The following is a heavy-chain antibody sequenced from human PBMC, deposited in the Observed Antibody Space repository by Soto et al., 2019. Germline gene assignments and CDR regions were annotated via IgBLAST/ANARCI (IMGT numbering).Heavy chain of an antibody. J-gene: IGHJ4*02. CDR2: MNPNSGNT. Sequence: GASVKVSCKASGYTFTSYDINWVRQATGQGLEWMGWMNPNSGNTGYAQKFQGRVTMTGNTSISTAYMELSSLRSEDTAVYYCARLMRRVGSWDFDYWGQGTLVTVSS. V-gene: IGHV1-8*01. CDR3: ARLMRRVGSWDFDY. D-gene: IGHD1-26*01. CDR1: GYTFTSYD.